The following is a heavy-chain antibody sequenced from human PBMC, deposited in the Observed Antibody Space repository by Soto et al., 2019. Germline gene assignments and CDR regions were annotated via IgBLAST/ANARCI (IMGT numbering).Heavy chain of an antibody. V-gene: IGHV4-34*01. Sequence: QVLLQQWGAGLLKPSETLSLTCAVYGGSFSAYYWSWIRQPPGKGLEWIGEINHSGSTNYNPSLTSRVTISVDTSKNQFSLKLSSVTAADTAVYYWARTSRFEYWGQGTLVTVSS. CDR1: GGSFSAYY. D-gene: IGHD6-6*01. CDR2: INHSGST. CDR3: ARTSRFEY. J-gene: IGHJ4*02.